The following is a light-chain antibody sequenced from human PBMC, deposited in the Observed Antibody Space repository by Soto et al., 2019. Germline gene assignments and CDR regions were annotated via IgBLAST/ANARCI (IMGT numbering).Light chain of an antibody. Sequence: EIVMTQSPATLSVSPGERATLSFSAIHTVSSNLAWYQQKPGQAPRLLIYGASTRATHIPARFSGSGSVTAVTLTISSRQSEEFAGDYCQHYNREGTFGQGTKVEI. CDR2: GAS. CDR3: QHYNREGT. J-gene: IGKJ1*01. V-gene: IGKV3-15*01. CDR1: HTVSSN.